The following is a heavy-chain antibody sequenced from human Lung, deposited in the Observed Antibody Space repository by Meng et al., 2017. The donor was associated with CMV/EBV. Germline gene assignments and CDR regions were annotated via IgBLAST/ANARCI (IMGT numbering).Heavy chain of an antibody. Sequence: QITLKESGPTLVKPTXTLTLTCPFAGLSLSTNGVGVGWIRQPPGKALEWLALIYWDDDKRYSTSLKNRLTITKDTSKNQVVLTMTDMDPVDTATYYCAHRTFYYDSSGHYEANFDFWGQGTLVTVSS. D-gene: IGHD3-22*01. CDR2: IYWDDDK. CDR1: GLSLSTNGVG. V-gene: IGHV2-5*02. CDR3: AHRTFYYDSSGHYEANFDF. J-gene: IGHJ4*02.